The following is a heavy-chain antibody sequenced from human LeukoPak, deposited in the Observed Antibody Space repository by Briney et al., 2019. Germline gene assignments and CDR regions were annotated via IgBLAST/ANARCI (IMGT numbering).Heavy chain of an antibody. CDR2: INPSGGGT. J-gene: IGHJ3*01. CDR1: GYTFTTYY. D-gene: IGHD3-10*01. Sequence: ASVKVSCKAFGYTFTTYYVHWVRQAPGQGLEWMGIINPSGGGTDYAQKFQGRVTMTRDTSTSTVYMELSSLTSEDTAVFYCARDRQGGVDAFDVWGQGTMVTVSS. V-gene: IGHV1-46*01. CDR3: ARDRQGGVDAFDV.